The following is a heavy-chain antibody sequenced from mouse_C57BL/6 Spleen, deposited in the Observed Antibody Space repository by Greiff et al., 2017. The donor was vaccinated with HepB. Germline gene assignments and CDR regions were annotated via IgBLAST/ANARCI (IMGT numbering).Heavy chain of an antibody. CDR2: ISNGGGST. J-gene: IGHJ3*01. D-gene: IGHD2-4*01. CDR1: GFTFSDYY. Sequence: EVQRVESGGGLVQPGGSLKLSCAASGFTFSDYYMYWVRQTPEKRLEWVAYISNGGGSTYYPDTVKGRFTISRDNAKNTLYLQMSRLKSEDTAMYYCARPPYDYFPWFAYWGQGTLVTVSA. V-gene: IGHV5-12*01. CDR3: ARPPYDYFPWFAY.